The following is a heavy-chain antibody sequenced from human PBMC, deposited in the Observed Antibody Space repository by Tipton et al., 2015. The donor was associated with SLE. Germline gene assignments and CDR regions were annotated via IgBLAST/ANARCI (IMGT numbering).Heavy chain of an antibody. V-gene: IGHV3-15*01. J-gene: IGHJ3*02. CDR3: TTAHYDFWSGYDAFDI. CDR2: IKSKTDGGTT. CDR1: GFTFSNAW. Sequence: SLRLSCAASGFTFSNAWMSWVRQAPGKGLEWVGRIKSKTDGGTTDYAAPVKGRFTISRDDSKNTLYLQMNSLKTEDTAVYYCTTAHYDFWSGYDAFDIWGQGTMVTASS. D-gene: IGHD3-3*01.